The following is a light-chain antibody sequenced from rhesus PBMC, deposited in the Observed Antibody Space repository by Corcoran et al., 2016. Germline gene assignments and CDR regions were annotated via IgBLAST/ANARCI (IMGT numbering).Light chain of an antibody. CDR2: AAS. Sequence: DIQMTQSPSSLSASVGDRVTVTCRASQGINKELSWYQQKPGKAPTPRIYAASGLQTGGSSRFSGSGAGTDLTLTISSLQPEDVATYYCLQDYTTPFTFGPGTKLDIK. V-gene: IGKV1-94*01. J-gene: IGKJ3*01. CDR3: LQDYTTPFT. CDR1: QGINKE.